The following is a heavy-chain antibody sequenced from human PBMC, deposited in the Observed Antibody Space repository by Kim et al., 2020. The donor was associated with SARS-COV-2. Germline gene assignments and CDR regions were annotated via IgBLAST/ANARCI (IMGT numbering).Heavy chain of an antibody. J-gene: IGHJ4*02. V-gene: IGHV3-33*06. CDR3: AKERHYGSGIDY. D-gene: IGHD3-10*01. Sequence: YAQSVTGRFTISRDNSKHTLYLQMNSLRAEDTAVYYCAKERHYGSGIDYWGQGTLVTVSS.